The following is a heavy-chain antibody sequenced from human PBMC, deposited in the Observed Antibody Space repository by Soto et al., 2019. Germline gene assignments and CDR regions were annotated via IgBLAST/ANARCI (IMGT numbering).Heavy chain of an antibody. CDR1: GFTFSSYG. J-gene: IGHJ6*03. V-gene: IGHV3-33*01. CDR3: ASQPYCSSTSCSGYMDV. CDR2: IWYDGSNK. Sequence: GSLRLSCAASGFTFSSYGMHWVRQAPGKGLEWVAVIWYDGSNKYYADSVKGRFTISRDNSKNTLYLQMNSLRAEDTAVYYCASQPYCSSTSCSGYMDVWGKGTTVTVS. D-gene: IGHD2-2*01.